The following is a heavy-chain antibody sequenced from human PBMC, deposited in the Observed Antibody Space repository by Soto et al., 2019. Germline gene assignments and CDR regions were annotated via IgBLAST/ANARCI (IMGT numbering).Heavy chain of an antibody. D-gene: IGHD2-21*01. CDR3: ARDLDPRGGDKPSLYFDL. Sequence: SQTLSLTCAISGDSVSSNSAAWNWIRQSPSRGLEWLGRTYYRSKWYNDYAVSVKSRITINPDTSKNQFSLQLNSVTPEDTAVYYCARDLDPRGGDKPSLYFDLWGRGTLVTVSS. CDR1: GDSVSSNSAA. V-gene: IGHV6-1*01. J-gene: IGHJ2*01. CDR2: TYYRSKWYN.